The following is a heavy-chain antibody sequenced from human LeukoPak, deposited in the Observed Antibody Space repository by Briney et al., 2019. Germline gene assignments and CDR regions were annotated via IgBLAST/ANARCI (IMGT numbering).Heavy chain of an antibody. J-gene: IGHJ1*01. Sequence: PSQTLSLTCTVSGGSISSGSYYWSWIRQPPGKGLEWIGYIYYSGSTNYNPSLKSRVTISVDTSKNQFSLKLSSVTAADTAVYYCARASSSWYLYFQHWGQGTLVTVSS. CDR3: ARASSSWYLYFQH. D-gene: IGHD6-13*01. CDR2: IYYSGST. V-gene: IGHV4-61*01. CDR1: GGSISSGSYY.